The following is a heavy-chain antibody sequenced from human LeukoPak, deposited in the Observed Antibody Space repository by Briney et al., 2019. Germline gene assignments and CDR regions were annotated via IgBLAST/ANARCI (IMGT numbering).Heavy chain of an antibody. D-gene: IGHD6-19*01. J-gene: IGHJ4*02. Sequence: ASVKVSCKASVGTFSSYAISWVGQAPGQGREWMGLINTNTGNPTYAQDFTGRFVFSLDTSVSTAYLQISSLQAEDPAVYYCATTYSSGWSPDFDYWGQGTLVTVSS. CDR3: ATTYSSGWSPDFDY. V-gene: IGHV7-4-1*02. CDR1: VGTFSSYA. CDR2: INTNTGNP.